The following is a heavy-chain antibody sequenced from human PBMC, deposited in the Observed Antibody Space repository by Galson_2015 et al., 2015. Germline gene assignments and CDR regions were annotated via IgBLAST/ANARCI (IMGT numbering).Heavy chain of an antibody. J-gene: IGHJ4*02. CDR2: IYPGDSDT. D-gene: IGHD6-19*01. CDR1: GFRFTNYW. Sequence: QSGAEVKKPGESLKISCKGSGFRFTNYWIGWVRQVPGKGLEWMGSIYPGDSDTRYSPSFQGQVTISADKSINTAYLQLSSLKASDTAMYYCARRDGSAWYYFDCWGQGTLVTVSS. CDR3: ARRDGSAWYYFDC. V-gene: IGHV5-51*01.